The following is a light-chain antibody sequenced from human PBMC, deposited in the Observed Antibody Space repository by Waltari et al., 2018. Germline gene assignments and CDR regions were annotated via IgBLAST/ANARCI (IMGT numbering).Light chain of an antibody. J-gene: IGLJ2*01. CDR2: EVS. CDR1: SSDIGRYNY. V-gene: IGLV2-14*01. Sequence: QSALTQPASVSGSPGQAITIPCPGTSSDIGRYNYVPWYQQHPGKAPKLVISEVSNRPSGVSNRFSGSKSCNTASLTISGLQAEDGAHYYCSSYTNSGNVVFGGGTKLTVL. CDR3: SSYTNSGNVV.